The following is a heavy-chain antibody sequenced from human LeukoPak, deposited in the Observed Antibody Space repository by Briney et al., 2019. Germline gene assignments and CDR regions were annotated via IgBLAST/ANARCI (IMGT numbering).Heavy chain of an antibody. CDR1: GFTFSNYA. Sequence: GGSLRLSCAASGFTFSNYAMSWVRQAPGKGLEWVSTISGSGASTYSADSVKGRFTISRDNSKNTLYLQMNSLRAEDTAVYYCARRLTYFDFWGQGTLVTVSS. J-gene: IGHJ4*02. CDR2: ISGSGAST. CDR3: ARRLTYFDF. V-gene: IGHV3-23*01.